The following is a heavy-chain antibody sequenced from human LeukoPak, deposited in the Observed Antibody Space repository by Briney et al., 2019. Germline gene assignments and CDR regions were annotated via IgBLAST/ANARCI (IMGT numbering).Heavy chain of an antibody. CDR3: TRGAGWLIDY. CDR1: DDSISDXY. CDR2: FYNSGRS. J-gene: IGHJ4*02. D-gene: IGHD3-16*01. V-gene: IGHV4-59*01. Sequence: LTXTVSDDSISDXYRGXIRQXPXXXXEWIGYFYNSGRSTYNPSLKSRVTISADTSKNHFSLKLNSVTTADTAVYYCTRGAGWLIDYWGQGILVTVSS.